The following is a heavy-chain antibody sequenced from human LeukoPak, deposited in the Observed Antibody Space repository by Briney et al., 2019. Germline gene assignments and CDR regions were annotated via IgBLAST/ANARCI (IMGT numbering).Heavy chain of an antibody. V-gene: IGHV3-11*03. D-gene: IGHD3-3*01. CDR1: GFTFSDYH. J-gene: IGHJ4*02. CDR3: ARGSGYLFDY. Sequence: GGSLRLSCAASGFTFSDYHMSWIRQAPGKGLEWVSYITSSSGYTKYADSAKGRFTISRDNAKNSLYLQMNSLRAEDTAVYYCARGSGYLFDYWGQGTLVTVSS. CDR2: ITSSSGYT.